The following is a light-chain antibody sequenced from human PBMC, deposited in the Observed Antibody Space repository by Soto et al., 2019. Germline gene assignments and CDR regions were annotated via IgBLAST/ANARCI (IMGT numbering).Light chain of an antibody. Sequence: QSVLTQPASVSGSPGQSITISCTGTSSDVGGYNYVSWYQQHPGKAPKLMIYEVSNRPSGVSNRFSGSKSGNTASLTISGLQAEDEADYYCASWDDSLSGWLFGGGTKLTVL. CDR3: ASWDDSLSGWL. CDR1: SSDVGGYNY. V-gene: IGLV2-14*01. J-gene: IGLJ3*02. CDR2: EVS.